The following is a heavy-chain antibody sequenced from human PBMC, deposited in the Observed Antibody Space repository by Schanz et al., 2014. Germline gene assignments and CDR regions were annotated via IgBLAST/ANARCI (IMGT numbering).Heavy chain of an antibody. D-gene: IGHD2-8*01. CDR2: IYRGGST. Sequence: EVQLVESGGGLIQPGGSLRLSCAASGFSVSSNYMSWVRQAPGKGLEWVSVIYRGGSTYYADSVKGRFTISRDNSKNTLYLQMNSLRADDTAVYYCARDMLRRYGALEIWGRGTMVTVSS. CDR1: GFSVSSNY. J-gene: IGHJ3*02. V-gene: IGHV3-53*01. CDR3: ARDMLRRYGALEI.